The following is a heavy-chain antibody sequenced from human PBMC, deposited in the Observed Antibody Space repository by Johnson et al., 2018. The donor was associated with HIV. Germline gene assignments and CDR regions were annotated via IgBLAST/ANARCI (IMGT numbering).Heavy chain of an antibody. CDR1: GFTFSSYW. CDR2: IKQDGSEK. Sequence: EVQLVESGGGLVQPGGSLRLSCAASGFTFSSYWISWVRQAPGKGLEWVANIKQDGSEKYYVDSVKGRFTISRDNAKNSLYLQMNSLRAEDTAVYYCARDSKARFPTITMIDAFDIWGQGTMVTVSS. V-gene: IGHV3-7*01. D-gene: IGHD3-22*01. J-gene: IGHJ3*02. CDR3: ARDSKARFPTITMIDAFDI.